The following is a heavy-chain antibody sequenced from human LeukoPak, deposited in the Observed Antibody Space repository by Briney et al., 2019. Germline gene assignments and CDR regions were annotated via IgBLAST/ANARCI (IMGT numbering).Heavy chain of an antibody. CDR2: IYYSGST. Sequence: PSETLSLTCTVSGGSISSSSYYWGWIRQPPGKGLEWIGSIYYSGSTYYNPSLKSRVTISVDTSKNQFSLKLSSVTAADTAVYYCARGPSNYEAFDIWGQGTMVTVSS. D-gene: IGHD4-11*01. J-gene: IGHJ3*02. CDR3: ARGPSNYEAFDI. CDR1: GGSISSSSYY. V-gene: IGHV4-39*01.